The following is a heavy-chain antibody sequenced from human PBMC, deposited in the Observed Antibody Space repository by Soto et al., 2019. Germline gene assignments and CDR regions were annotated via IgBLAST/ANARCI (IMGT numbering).Heavy chain of an antibody. D-gene: IGHD6-13*01. Sequence: GGSLRLSCAASGFTFDDYAMHWVRQAPGKGLEWVSGISWNSGSIGYADSVKGRFTISRDNAKNSLYLQMNSLRAEDTALYYCAKATLAPHPAAGPGLVDYWGQGTLVTVSS. J-gene: IGHJ4*02. V-gene: IGHV3-9*01. CDR2: ISWNSGSI. CDR3: AKATLAPHPAAGPGLVDY. CDR1: GFTFDDYA.